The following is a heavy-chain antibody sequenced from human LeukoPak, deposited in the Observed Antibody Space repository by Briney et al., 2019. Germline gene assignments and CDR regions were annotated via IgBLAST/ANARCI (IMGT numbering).Heavy chain of an antibody. V-gene: IGHV1-2*02. J-gene: IGHJ3*02. CDR3: AREGVSGDAFDI. CDR2: INPNSGGT. CDR1: GYTFTGYY. D-gene: IGHD2-8*01. Sequence: ASVKVSCKASGYTFTGYYMHWVRQAPGQGLERMGWINPNSGGTNYAQKFQGRVTMTRDTSISTAYMELSRLRSDDTAVYYCAREGVSGDAFDIWGQGTMVTVSS.